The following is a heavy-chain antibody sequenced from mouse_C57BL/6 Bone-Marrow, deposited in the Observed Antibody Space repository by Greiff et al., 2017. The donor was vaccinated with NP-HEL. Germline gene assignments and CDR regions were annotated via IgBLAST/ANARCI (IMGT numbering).Heavy chain of an antibody. Sequence: VQLKESGPELVKPGASVKMSCKASGYTFTDYYMHWVKQSHGKSLEWIGYIYPNNGGNGYNQKFKGKATLTVDKSSSTAYMELRSLTSEDSAVYYGAREEDGYYYAMYYWGQGTSVTVSS. CDR3: AREEDGYYYAMYY. CDR1: GYTFTDYY. CDR2: IYPNNGGN. V-gene: IGHV1-34*01. D-gene: IGHD2-3*01. J-gene: IGHJ4*01.